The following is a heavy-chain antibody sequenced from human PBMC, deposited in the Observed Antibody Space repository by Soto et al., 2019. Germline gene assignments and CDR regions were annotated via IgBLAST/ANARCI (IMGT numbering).Heavy chain of an antibody. J-gene: IGHJ4*02. V-gene: IGHV1-69*13. CDR2: IIPIFGTA. Sequence: ASVKVSCKASGGTFSSYAISWVRQAPGQGLEWMGGIIPIFGTANYAQKFQGRVTITADESTSTAYMELSSLRSEDTAVYYCARIYDDPMVRGQKKRGAIIDYWGQGTLVTVSS. D-gene: IGHD3-10*01. CDR3: ARIYDDPMVRGQKKRGAIIDY. CDR1: GGTFSSYA.